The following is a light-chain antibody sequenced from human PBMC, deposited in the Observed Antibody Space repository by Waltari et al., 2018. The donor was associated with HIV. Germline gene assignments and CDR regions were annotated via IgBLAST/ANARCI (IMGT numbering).Light chain of an antibody. CDR3: AAWGDNLSGPVL. V-gene: IGLV1-47*01. CDR1: SSN. J-gene: IGLJ2*01. Sequence: QSVLTQPPSASGTPGQRVTISCSGSSSNVHWYQKFPGTAPKLLIYSNNQRPSGVPDRFSGAKSGTSASLAISGLRSEDEAYYYCAAWGDNLSGPVLFGGGTKVTVL. CDR2: SNN.